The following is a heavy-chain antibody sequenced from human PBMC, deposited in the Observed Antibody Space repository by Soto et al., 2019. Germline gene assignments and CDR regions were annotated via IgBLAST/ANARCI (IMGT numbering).Heavy chain of an antibody. CDR1: GGSISSYY. V-gene: IGHV4-59*01. CDR3: AKWGAAAGTT. J-gene: IGHJ4*02. Sequence: QVHLQESGPGLVKPAETLSLTCSVSGGSISSYYWSWIRQPPGKGLEWIGYVFYTGITNYNPSFKSRATISGDTSRNPFSLNLVSVPAAATAVYYCAKWGAAAGTTWGQGIRVNVAS. CDR2: VFYTGIT. D-gene: IGHD6-25*01.